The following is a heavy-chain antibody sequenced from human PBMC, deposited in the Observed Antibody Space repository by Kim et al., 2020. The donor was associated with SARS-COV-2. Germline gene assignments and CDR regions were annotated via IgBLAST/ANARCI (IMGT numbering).Heavy chain of an antibody. CDR2: INHSGST. J-gene: IGHJ6*02. Sequence: SETLSLTCAVYGGSFSGYYWSWIRQPPGKGLEWIGEINHSGSTNYNPSLKSRVTISVDTSKNQFSLKLSSVTAADTAVYYCARGERGRTGIAVAGTPLVYYYGMDVWGQGTTVTVSS. CDR1: GGSFSGYY. V-gene: IGHV4-34*01. D-gene: IGHD6-19*01. CDR3: ARGERGRTGIAVAGTPLVYYYGMDV.